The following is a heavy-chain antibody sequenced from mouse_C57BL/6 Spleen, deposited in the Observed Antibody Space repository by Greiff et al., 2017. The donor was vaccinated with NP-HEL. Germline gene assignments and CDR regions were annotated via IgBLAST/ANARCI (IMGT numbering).Heavy chain of an antibody. CDR1: GYSFTSYY. J-gene: IGHJ2*01. CDR2: IYPGSGNT. CDR3: ARERVGYYGLFDY. Sequence: VQLQQSGPELVKPGASVKISCKASGYSFTSYYIHWVKQRPGQGLEWIGWIYPGSGNTKYNEKFKGKATLTADTSSSTAYMQLSSLTSEDSAVYYCARERVGYYGLFDYWGQGTTLTVSS. V-gene: IGHV1-66*01. D-gene: IGHD1-2*01.